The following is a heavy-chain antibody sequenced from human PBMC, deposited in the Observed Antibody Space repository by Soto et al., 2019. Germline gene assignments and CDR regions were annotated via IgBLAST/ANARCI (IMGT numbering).Heavy chain of an antibody. V-gene: IGHV3-30-3*01. CDR2: ISYDGSNK. Sequence: QVQLVESGGGVVQPGRSLRLSCAASGFTFSSYAMHWVRQAPGKGLEWVAVISYDGSNKYFADSVKGRFTISRDNSKNTLYLQMNSLGAEDTAVYYCARDPSMTTVTTSLDYWGQGTLVTVSS. D-gene: IGHD4-17*01. J-gene: IGHJ4*02. CDR1: GFTFSSYA. CDR3: ARDPSMTTVTTSLDY.